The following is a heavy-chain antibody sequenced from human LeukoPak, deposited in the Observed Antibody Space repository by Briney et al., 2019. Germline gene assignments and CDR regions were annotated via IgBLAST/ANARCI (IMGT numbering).Heavy chain of an antibody. D-gene: IGHD2-2*01. V-gene: IGHV3-48*04. CDR3: ARAYCSSTSCYPPNY. Sequence: GGSLRLSCAASGFTFSSYSMNWVRQAPGKGLEWVSYISSSSSTIYYADSVKGRFTISRDNAKNSLYLQMNSLRAEDTAVYYCARAYCSSTSCYPPNYWGQGTLVTVSS. J-gene: IGHJ4*02. CDR1: GFTFSSYS. CDR2: ISSSSSTI.